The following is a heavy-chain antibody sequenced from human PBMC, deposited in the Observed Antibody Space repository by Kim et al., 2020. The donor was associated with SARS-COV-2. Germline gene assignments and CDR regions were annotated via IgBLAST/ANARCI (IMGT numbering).Heavy chain of an antibody. Sequence: TNYTPPLKSRVTISVDTSKNQFSLGLRSVTAADTAVYFCATLGWNYYLDYWGQGTLVTVSS. D-gene: IGHD1-7*01. CDR3: ATLGWNYYLDY. CDR2: T. J-gene: IGHJ4*02. V-gene: IGHV4-59*08.